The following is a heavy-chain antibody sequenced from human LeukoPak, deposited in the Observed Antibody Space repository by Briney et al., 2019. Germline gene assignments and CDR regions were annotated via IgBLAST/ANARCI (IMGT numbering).Heavy chain of an antibody. Sequence: GGSLRLSCAASGFTVSSNYMSWVRQAPGKGLEWVSVIYSGGSTYYADSVKGRFTISRDNSKNTLYLQMNSLRAEDTAVYYCARAPSTLTTLVLLDSWGQGTLVTVSS. CDR1: GFTVSSNY. V-gene: IGHV3-66*01. D-gene: IGHD4-17*01. J-gene: IGHJ4*02. CDR3: ARAPSTLTTLVLLDS. CDR2: IYSGGST.